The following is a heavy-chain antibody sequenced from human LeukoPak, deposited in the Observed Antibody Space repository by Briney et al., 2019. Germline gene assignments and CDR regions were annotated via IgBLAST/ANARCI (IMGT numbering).Heavy chain of an antibody. CDR1: GFTFSSYE. CDR2: ISSSGSTI. D-gene: IGHD6-19*01. CDR3: AKDLSSGSRRAY. V-gene: IGHV3-48*03. J-gene: IGHJ4*02. Sequence: GGSLRLSCVASGFTFSSYEMNWVRQAPGKGLEWVSYISSSGSTIYYADSVKGRFTISRDNAKNSLYLQMNSLRAEDTGVYYCAKDLSSGSRRAYWGQGTLVTVSS.